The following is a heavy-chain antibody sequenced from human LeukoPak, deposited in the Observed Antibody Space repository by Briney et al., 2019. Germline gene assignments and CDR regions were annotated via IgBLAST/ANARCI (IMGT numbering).Heavy chain of an antibody. CDR3: ARDGDYGSGSYYYDY. J-gene: IGHJ4*02. Sequence: ASVKVSCKASGYTFTGYYMHWVRQAPGQGLEWMGWINPNSGGTNYAQKFQGRVTMTRDTSISTAYMELSRLRSDDTAVYYCARDGDYGSGSYYYDYWGQGTLVTVSS. CDR2: INPNSGGT. CDR1: GYTFTGYY. V-gene: IGHV1-2*02. D-gene: IGHD3-10*01.